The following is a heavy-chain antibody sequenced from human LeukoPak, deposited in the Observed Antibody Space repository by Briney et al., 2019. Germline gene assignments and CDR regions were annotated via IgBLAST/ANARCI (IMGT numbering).Heavy chain of an antibody. CDR1: GYTFTSYG. V-gene: IGHV1-18*01. CDR2: IGAYNGNT. Sequence: ASVKVSCKASGYTFTSYGISWVRQAPGQGLEWMGWIGAYNGNTNYAQKLQGRVTMTTDTSTSTAYMELRSLRSDDTAVYYCARDPNLYGSGSSTYNWFDPWGQGTLVTVSS. J-gene: IGHJ5*02. D-gene: IGHD3-10*01. CDR3: ARDPNLYGSGSSTYNWFDP.